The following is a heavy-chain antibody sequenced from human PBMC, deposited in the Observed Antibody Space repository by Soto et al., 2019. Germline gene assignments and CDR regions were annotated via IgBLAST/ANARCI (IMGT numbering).Heavy chain of an antibody. CDR1: GYSFTGYY. V-gene: IGHV1-2*04. CDR2: IKPNSGGT. J-gene: IGHJ5*02. D-gene: IGHD2-2*01. CDR3: ARDRSSSSGWFDP. Sequence: HVQLVQSGAEVKKPGASVKVSCKASGYSFTGYYMHWVRQAPGHGLECMGWIKPNSGGTNYAQKFQGWVTMTRDTTISTAYMELSRLRSDDTAVYYCARDRSSSSGWFDPWGQGTLVTVSS.